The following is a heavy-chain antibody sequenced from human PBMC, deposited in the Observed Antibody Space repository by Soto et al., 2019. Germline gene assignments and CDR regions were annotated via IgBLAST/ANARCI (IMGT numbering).Heavy chain of an antibody. CDR1: GGSISSYY. Sequence: SESLSLTCTVSGGSISSYYWSWIRQSPGKGLEWIGYIHYSGSTKSSPSLKSRVTISVDTSRNQVSLKLSSVTAADSAVYFCARARYQLLHPYYYGMDVWGQGTTVTVSS. CDR2: IHYSGST. CDR3: ARARYQLLHPYYYGMDV. J-gene: IGHJ6*02. V-gene: IGHV4-59*01. D-gene: IGHD2-2*01.